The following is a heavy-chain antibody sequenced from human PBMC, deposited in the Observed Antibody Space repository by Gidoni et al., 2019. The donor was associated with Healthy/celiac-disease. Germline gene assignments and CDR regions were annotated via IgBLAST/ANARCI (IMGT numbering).Heavy chain of an antibody. CDR2: ISGSGGST. V-gene: IGHV3-23*01. J-gene: IGHJ3*02. D-gene: IGHD4-17*01. Sequence: EVQLLESGGGLVQPGGSLRPYCAASGFTFSSYALSWVRPAPGKGLEWVSAISGSGGSTYYADSVKGRFTISRDNSKNTLYLQMNSLRAEDTAVYYCAKGVTTVGLRGSFDIWGQGTMVTVSS. CDR1: GFTFSSYA. CDR3: AKGVTTVGLRGSFDI.